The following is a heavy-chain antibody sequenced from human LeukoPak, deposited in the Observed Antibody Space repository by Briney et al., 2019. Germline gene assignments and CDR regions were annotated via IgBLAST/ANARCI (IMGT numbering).Heavy chain of an antibody. CDR1: GFTFSSYW. CDR3: ARHRLFWSGYYDY. Sequence: GGSLRLSCAASGFTFSSYWMSWVRQAPGKGLEWVANIKQDGSEKYYVDSVKGRFTISRDNAKNSLYLQMNSLRAEDTAVYYCARHRLFWSGYYDYWGQGTPVTVSS. V-gene: IGHV3-7*01. CDR2: IKQDGSEK. J-gene: IGHJ4*02. D-gene: IGHD3-3*01.